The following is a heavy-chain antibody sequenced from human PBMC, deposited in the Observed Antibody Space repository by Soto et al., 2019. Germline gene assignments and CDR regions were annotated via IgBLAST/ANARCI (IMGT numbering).Heavy chain of an antibody. D-gene: IGHD1-26*01. V-gene: IGHV4-59*08. J-gene: IGHJ4*02. CDR1: GGSISSYY. Sequence: QVQLQESGPGLVKPSETLSLTCTVSGGSISSYYWSWIRQPPGKGLECIGYIYYSGSTNYNPSLMSRVTISVDTSTNQFSLKLSSVTAADTAVYYCARRWGRVFDYWGQGTLVTVSS. CDR3: ARRWGRVFDY. CDR2: IYYSGST.